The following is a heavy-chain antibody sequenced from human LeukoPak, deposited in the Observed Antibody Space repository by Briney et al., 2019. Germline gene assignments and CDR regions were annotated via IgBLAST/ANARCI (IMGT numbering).Heavy chain of an antibody. Sequence: PGGSLRLSCAASGFTFSSYWMSWVRQAPGKGLEWVANIKQDGSEKYYVDSVKGRFTISRDNAKNSLYLQMNSLRVEDTAVYYCAKERTTMVRGVIREFDPWGQGTLVTVSS. CDR3: AKERTTMVRGVIREFDP. CDR1: GFTFSSYW. J-gene: IGHJ5*02. V-gene: IGHV3-7*05. CDR2: IKQDGSEK. D-gene: IGHD3-10*01.